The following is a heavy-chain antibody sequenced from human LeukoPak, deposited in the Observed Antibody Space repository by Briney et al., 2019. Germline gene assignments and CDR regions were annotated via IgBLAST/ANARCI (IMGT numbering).Heavy chain of an antibody. J-gene: IGHJ4*02. Sequence: GGSLRLSCAASGFTFSSYAMSWVRQAPGKGLEWVSAISGSGGSTYYADSVKGRFTISRDNSKNTLYLQMNSLRAEDTAVYYCAKDSIGPLLTGRWQYYFDYWGQGTLVTVSS. CDR2: ISGSGGST. D-gene: IGHD3-10*01. CDR1: GFTFSSYA. V-gene: IGHV3-23*01. CDR3: AKDSIGPLLTGRWQYYFDY.